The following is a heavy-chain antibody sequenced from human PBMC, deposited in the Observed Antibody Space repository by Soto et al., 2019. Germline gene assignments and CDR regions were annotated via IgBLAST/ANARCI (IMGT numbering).Heavy chain of an antibody. CDR3: ARLGPYASGTYSFRHNRFDP. Sequence: ASVKVSCKASGGTFSSYAISWVRQAPGQGLEWMGWINPSNGNTKIPQKFQGRVTITRDTSASTAYMEVSSPRSEDTAVYYCARLGPYASGTYSFRHNRFDPWGQGTLVTVSS. J-gene: IGHJ5*02. V-gene: IGHV1-3*01. CDR1: GGTFSSYA. CDR2: INPSNGNT. D-gene: IGHD3-10*01.